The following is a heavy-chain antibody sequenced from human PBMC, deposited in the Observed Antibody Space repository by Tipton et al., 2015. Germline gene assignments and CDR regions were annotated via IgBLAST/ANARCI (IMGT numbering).Heavy chain of an antibody. J-gene: IGHJ5*02. V-gene: IGHV4-61*01. CDR2: IYYSGST. D-gene: IGHD6-13*01. CDR1: GGSVSSGTYY. Sequence: GLVKPSETLSLTCTFSGGSVSSGTYYWSWIRQPPGKELEWIGYIYYSGSTNYNPSLKSRVTISVDTSKNQFSLKLSSVTAADTAVYYCARLFYSTSWYWFDPWGQGTLVTVSS. CDR3: ARLFYSTSWYWFDP.